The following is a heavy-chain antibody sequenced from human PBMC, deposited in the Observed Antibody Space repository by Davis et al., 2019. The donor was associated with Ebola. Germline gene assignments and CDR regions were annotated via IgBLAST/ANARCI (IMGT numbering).Heavy chain of an antibody. J-gene: IGHJ4*02. V-gene: IGHV1-2*04. D-gene: IGHD2-8*02. CDR2: INPNSGGT. Sequence: ASVKVSCKASGYTFTGYYMHWVRQAPGQGLEWMGWINPNSGGTNYAQKFQGWVTMTRDTSISTAYMELSRLRSDDTAVYYCARAPRFCTGDTCYSGIADSWGQGTLVTVSS. CDR3: ARAPRFCTGDTCYSGIADS. CDR1: GYTFTGYY.